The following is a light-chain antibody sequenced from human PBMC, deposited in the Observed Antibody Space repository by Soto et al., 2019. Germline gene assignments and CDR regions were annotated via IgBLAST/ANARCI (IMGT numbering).Light chain of an antibody. V-gene: IGLV1-51*01. J-gene: IGLJ1*01. Sequence: QSVMTQPPSMSTAPGQKVTIPWSGSSSNIGGNYVSLYQQLPGTAPNLLIYDDNKRASGIPDRFSGSKSGTSATLGITGFQTGDDAEYYCGSWDGSMSAYVFGTGTKVTVL. CDR1: SSNIGGNY. CDR2: DDN. CDR3: GSWDGSMSAYV.